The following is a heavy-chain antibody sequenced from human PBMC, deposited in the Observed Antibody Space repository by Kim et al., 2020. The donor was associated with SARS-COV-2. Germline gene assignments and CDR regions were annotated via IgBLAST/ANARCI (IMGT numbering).Heavy chain of an antibody. J-gene: IGHJ6*02. V-gene: IGHV3-30*01. CDR3: ARCRGSEGYYYYGMDV. Sequence: DSVGGRFTISRDKSKNTLDLQMNSLRSEDTAVYYCARCRGSEGYYYYGMDVWGQGTTVTVSS. D-gene: IGHD3-10*01.